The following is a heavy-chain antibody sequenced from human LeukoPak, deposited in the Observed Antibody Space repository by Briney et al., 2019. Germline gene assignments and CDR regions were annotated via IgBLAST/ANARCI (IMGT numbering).Heavy chain of an antibody. J-gene: IGHJ4*02. CDR2: INQDGGEK. CDR3: ARDGGYTGCDLFDY. CDR1: GYTFRTFW. Sequence: GGSLRLSCAASGYTFRTFWMTWVRQAPGKGLEWVANINQDGGEKYYADSVKRRFTISRDNAKNSVYLQMNSLRADDTALYYCARDGGYTGCDLFDYWGQGTLVTVSS. D-gene: IGHD5-12*01. V-gene: IGHV3-7*01.